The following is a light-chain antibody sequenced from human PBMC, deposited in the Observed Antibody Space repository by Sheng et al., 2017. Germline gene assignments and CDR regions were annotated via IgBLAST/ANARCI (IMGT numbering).Light chain of an antibody. J-gene: IGKJ1*01. Sequence: EIVLTQSPGTLSLSPGERATLSCRASQSVSSSYLAWYQQKPGQSPRLLIYGASSRATGIPDRFSGSGSGTDFTLTISRLEPEDFATYYCQQTYSTVWAFGQGTKVDVK. V-gene: IGKV3-20*01. CDR3: QQTYSTVWA. CDR2: GAS. CDR1: QSVSSSY.